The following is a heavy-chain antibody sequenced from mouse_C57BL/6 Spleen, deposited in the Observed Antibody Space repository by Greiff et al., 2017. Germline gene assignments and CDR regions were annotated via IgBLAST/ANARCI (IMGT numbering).Heavy chain of an antibody. J-gene: IGHJ3*01. CDR1: GYTFTSYW. D-gene: IGHD3-1*01. Sequence: QVQLKQPGAELVKPGASVKLSCKASGYTFTSYWMHWVKQRPGQGLEWIGMIHPNSGSTNYNEKFKSKATLTVDKSSSTAYMQLSSLTSEDSAVYYCAREGLLAWFAYWGQGTLVTVSA. CDR3: AREGLLAWFAY. CDR2: IHPNSGST. V-gene: IGHV1-64*01.